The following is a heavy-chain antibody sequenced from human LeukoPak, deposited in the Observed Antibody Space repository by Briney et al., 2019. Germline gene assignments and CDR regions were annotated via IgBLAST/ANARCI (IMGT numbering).Heavy chain of an antibody. CDR2: IDEDGSET. V-gene: IGHV3-7*01. J-gene: IGHJ3*01. CDR1: GFTFSNYW. D-gene: IGHD1-1*01. Sequence: GGSLTLSCEVSGFTFSNYWMMWVRQAPGKGLEWVASIDEDGSETNYVDSVRGRFTVSRDHAKNSLFLQMNGLRADDAAVYYCVRNARRANDQPLDVWGQRA. CDR3: VRNARRANDQPLDV.